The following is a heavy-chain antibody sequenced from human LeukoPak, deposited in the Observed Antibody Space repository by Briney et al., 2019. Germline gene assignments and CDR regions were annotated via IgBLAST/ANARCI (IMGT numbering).Heavy chain of an antibody. CDR1: GYTFTGYY. CDR2: INPNSGGT. V-gene: IGHV1-2*06. J-gene: IGHJ5*02. CDR3: ARHRAVAGWSAERGNWFDP. Sequence: GASVKVSCKASGYTFTGYYMHWVRQAPGQGLEWMGRINPNSGGTNYAQKFQGRVTMTRDTSISTAYMELSRLRSDDTAVYYCARHRAVAGWSAERGNWFDPWGQGTLVTVSS. D-gene: IGHD6-19*01.